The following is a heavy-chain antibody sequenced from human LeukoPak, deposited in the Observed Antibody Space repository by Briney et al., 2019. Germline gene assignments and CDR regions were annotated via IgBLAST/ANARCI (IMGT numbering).Heavy chain of an antibody. CDR3: ARDSAHRPPGQRPVFYRGGPDY. D-gene: IGHD3-10*01. CDR2: INPSGDST. CDR1: GGTFSSYA. Sequence: ASVKVSCKASGGTFSSYAISWVRQAPGQGLEWMGIINPSGDSTTYAQKFQGRVTMTRDTSTSTVYMELSSLRSEDTAVYYCARDSAHRPPGQRPVFYRGGPDYWSQGTLVTVSS. V-gene: IGHV1-46*01. J-gene: IGHJ4*02.